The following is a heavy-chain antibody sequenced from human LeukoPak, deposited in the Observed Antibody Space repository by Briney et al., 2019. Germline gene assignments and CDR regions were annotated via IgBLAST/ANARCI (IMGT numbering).Heavy chain of an antibody. Sequence: PSQTFSLTCAISGDSVSSNSAAWNWIRQSPSTGLEWLGRTYYRSRWYNDYAVSVKSRITINPDTSKNQFSLQLNSVTPEDTAVYYCARDVNAQSRLYYYDSSGTNAGYACDIWGQGTMVTVSS. CDR3: ARDVNAQSRLYYYDSSGTNAGYACDI. V-gene: IGHV6-1*01. CDR2: TYYRSRWYN. J-gene: IGHJ3*02. D-gene: IGHD3-22*01. CDR1: GDSVSSNSAA.